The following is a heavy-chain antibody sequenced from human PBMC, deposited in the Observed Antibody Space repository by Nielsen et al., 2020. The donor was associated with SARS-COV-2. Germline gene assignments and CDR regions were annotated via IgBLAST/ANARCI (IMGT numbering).Heavy chain of an antibody. J-gene: IGHJ6*02. V-gene: IGHV1-24*01. CDR2: FDPEDREI. CDR1: GYSLTEIS. CDR3: ATSDFTIIPLF. Sequence: ASVKVSCKVSGYSLTEISMHWVRQAPGKGLEWMGSFDPEDREIIYAQKFEGRVTMTEDTSTDTAYMELRSLRSEDTAVYYCATSDFTIIPLFWGQGTAVTVSS. D-gene: IGHD3-3*01.